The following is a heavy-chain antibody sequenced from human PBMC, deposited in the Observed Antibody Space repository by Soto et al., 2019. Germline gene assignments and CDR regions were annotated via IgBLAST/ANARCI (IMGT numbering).Heavy chain of an antibody. Sequence: GASVKVSCKASGYTFASDGISWVRQSPGQGLEWMGWISAYNGNTNYAQKLQGRVTMTTDTSTSTAYRELRSLISDDTAVYYCPRYMEYTASSFFDSWAHRTXLPVSA. CDR3: PRYMEYTASSFFDS. CDR1: GYTFASDG. D-gene: IGHD5-18*01. J-gene: IGHJ4*01. CDR2: ISAYNGNT. V-gene: IGHV1-18*01.